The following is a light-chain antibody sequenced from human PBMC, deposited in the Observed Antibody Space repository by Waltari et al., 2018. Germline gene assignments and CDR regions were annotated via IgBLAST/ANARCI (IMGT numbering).Light chain of an antibody. Sequence: EIVLTQSPGTLSLSPGERATLSCRASQSVTSISLTWYQKKVGQAPRLLIYGTSSRATGLPDRFSGSGCGTEFTLTISRLEPEDFAVDYCQQYDGEVVTFGGGTKVEI. J-gene: IGKJ4*01. CDR2: GTS. CDR1: QSVTSIS. V-gene: IGKV3-20*01. CDR3: QQYDGEVVT.